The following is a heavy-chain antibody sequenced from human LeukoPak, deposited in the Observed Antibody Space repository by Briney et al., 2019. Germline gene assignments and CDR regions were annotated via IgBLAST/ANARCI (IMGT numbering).Heavy chain of an antibody. J-gene: IGHJ3*02. D-gene: IGHD5-18*01. CDR2: IYWDDDS. V-gene: IGHV2-5*02. CDR3: AHSQVYSYGSFHDAYDI. Sequence: ESGPTLVNPTQTLTLTCSLSGVSLSTSGVGVGWIRQPPGKALEWLALIYWDDDSRYSPSLKSRLTIANDTSKTQVVLTMTNMDSVDTATYYCAHSQVYSYGSFHDAYDIWGLGTLVTVSS. CDR1: GVSLSTSGVG.